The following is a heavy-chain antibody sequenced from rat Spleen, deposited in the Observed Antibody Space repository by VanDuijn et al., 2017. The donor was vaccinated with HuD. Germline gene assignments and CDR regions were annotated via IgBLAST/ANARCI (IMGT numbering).Heavy chain of an antibody. CDR2: ISPSGGGT. D-gene: IGHD1-2*01. CDR3: ARHEWYYSSYVMDA. CDR1: GFTFSSSG. V-gene: IGHV5-19*01. Sequence: EVQLVESGGGLVQPGRSMKLSCAASGFTFSSSGMHWIRQAPTKGLEWVASISPSGGGTHYRDSVKGRFTISRDNAESTLYLQMDSLRSEDTATYYCARHEWYYSSYVMDAWGQGASVTVSS. J-gene: IGHJ4*01.